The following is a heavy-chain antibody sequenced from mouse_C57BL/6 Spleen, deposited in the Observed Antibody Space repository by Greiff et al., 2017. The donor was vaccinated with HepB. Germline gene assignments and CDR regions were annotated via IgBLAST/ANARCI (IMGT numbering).Heavy chain of an antibody. D-gene: IGHD1-1*01. CDR1: GYTFTSYG. CDR3: AREEVITTVVARYFDV. Sequence: QVQLQQSGAELARPGASVKLSCKASGYTFTSYGISWVKQRTGQGLEWIGEIYPRSGNTYYNEKFKGKATLTADKSSSTAYMELRSLTSEDSAVYFCAREEVITTVVARYFDVWGTGTTVTVSS. J-gene: IGHJ1*03. V-gene: IGHV1-81*01. CDR2: IYPRSGNT.